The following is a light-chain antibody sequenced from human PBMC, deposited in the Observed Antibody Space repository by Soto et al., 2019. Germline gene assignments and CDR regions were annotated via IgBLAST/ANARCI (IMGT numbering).Light chain of an antibody. V-gene: IGKV1-9*01. J-gene: IGKJ4*01. CDR1: QGISSY. CDR3: QQLNSYLLT. CDR2: AAS. Sequence: QLTQSPSFLSASVGDRVTITCRASQGISSYLAWYQQKPGKAPKLLIYAASTLQSGVPSRFSGSGSGTEFTLTISCLQPEDFATYYCQQLNSYLLTFGGGTKV.